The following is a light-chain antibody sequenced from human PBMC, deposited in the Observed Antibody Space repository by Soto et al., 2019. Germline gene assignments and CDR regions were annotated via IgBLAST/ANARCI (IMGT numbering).Light chain of an antibody. Sequence: QSVPTQPPSASGSPGQSVTIPCTGTSSDVGDYNYVSWYQQHPGKVPKLLIYEVSKRPSGVPDRFSGSKSGNTASLTVSGLQAEDEADYYCSSFVGSPMVFGGGTKLTVL. CDR3: SSFVGSPMV. CDR2: EVS. CDR1: SSDVGDYNY. V-gene: IGLV2-8*01. J-gene: IGLJ2*01.